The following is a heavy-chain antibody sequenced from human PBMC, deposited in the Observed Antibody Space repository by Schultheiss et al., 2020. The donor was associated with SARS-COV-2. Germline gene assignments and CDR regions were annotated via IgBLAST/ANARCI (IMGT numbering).Heavy chain of an antibody. V-gene: IGHV4-34*01. J-gene: IGHJ6*03. CDR1: GESFNGFS. Sequence: SETLSLTCAVYGESFNGFSWTWIRQSPGKGLEWIGQVSHSGGTHYSPSLKRRVTISVDTSKSQFSLKLSSVTAADTAVYYCARVPLVRGVIIRESNYYYYMDVWGKGTTVTVSS. D-gene: IGHD3-10*01. CDR2: VSHSGGT. CDR3: ARVPLVRGVIIRESNYYYYMDV.